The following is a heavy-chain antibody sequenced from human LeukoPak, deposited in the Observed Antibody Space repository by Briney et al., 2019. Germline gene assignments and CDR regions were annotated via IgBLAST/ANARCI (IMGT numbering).Heavy chain of an antibody. Sequence: GGSLRRSCAASGLTFSDYYMSWIRQAPGKGLEWVSYISSSGSTIYYAESVKGRFTISRDNSKNTLYLQMNSLRAEDTAVYYCAKRMNMVTTRGFDYWGQGALVTVSS. J-gene: IGHJ4*02. V-gene: IGHV3-11*01. D-gene: IGHD4/OR15-4a*01. CDR1: GLTFSDYY. CDR2: ISSSGSTI. CDR3: AKRMNMVTTRGFDY.